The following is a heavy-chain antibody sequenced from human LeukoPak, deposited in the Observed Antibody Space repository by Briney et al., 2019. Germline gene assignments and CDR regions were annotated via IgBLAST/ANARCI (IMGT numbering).Heavy chain of an antibody. V-gene: IGHV4-39*07. Sequence: PSETLSLTCTVSGGSISRSSHFWGWIRQPPGKGLEWIGSMYQSGTTHYNPTLKSRVTISLDTSQNQFSLNLTSVTAAETAVYYCARVDGYNYENYFDYWGQGTLVTVSS. CDR2: MYQSGTT. D-gene: IGHD5-24*01. CDR3: ARVDGYNYENYFDY. CDR1: GGSISRSSHF. J-gene: IGHJ4*02.